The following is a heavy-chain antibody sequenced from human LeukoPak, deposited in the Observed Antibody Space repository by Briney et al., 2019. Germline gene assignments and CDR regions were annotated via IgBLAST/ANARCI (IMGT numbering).Heavy chain of an antibody. Sequence: GGSLRLSCVASGFTFSNYLMSWVRQAPGKGLEWVSGISHSGSSIYYADSVKGRFTISRDNSKNTLYLQMDRLGVEDTAVYYCAMALDYWGQGTLVTVSS. CDR1: GFTFSNYL. CDR3: AMALDY. CDR2: ISHSGSSI. J-gene: IGHJ4*02. V-gene: IGHV3-23*01.